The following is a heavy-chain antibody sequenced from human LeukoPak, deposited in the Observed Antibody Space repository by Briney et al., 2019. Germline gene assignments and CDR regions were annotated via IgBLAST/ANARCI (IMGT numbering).Heavy chain of an antibody. V-gene: IGHV3-74*01. J-gene: IGHJ4*02. Sequence: GGSLRLSCAASGFTFSSYWMHWVRQAPGKGLVWVSRINTDGSSTSYADSVKGRFTISRDNAKNTLYLQMNSLRAEDTAVYYCAKGAQYCSGGSCYGDYWGQGTLVTVSS. CDR1: GFTFSSYW. CDR2: INTDGSST. CDR3: AKGAQYCSGGSCYGDY. D-gene: IGHD2-15*01.